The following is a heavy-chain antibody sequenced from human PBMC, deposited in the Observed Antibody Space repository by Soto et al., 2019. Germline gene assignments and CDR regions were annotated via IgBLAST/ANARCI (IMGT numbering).Heavy chain of an antibody. J-gene: IGHJ6*02. CDR1: GGTFSSYA. V-gene: IGHV1-69*01. CDR2: IIPIFGTA. D-gene: IGHD2-2*01. Sequence: QVQLVQSGAEVKKPGSSVKVSCKASGGTFSSYAISWVRQAPGQGLEWMGGIIPIFGTANYAQKFQGRVTITADECKSTAYMELSSLRSEDTAVYYCATIRGLGYCSSTSCYLHRGLRYFDWFTYGMDVWGQGTTVTVSS. CDR3: ATIRGLGYCSSTSCYLHRGLRYFDWFTYGMDV.